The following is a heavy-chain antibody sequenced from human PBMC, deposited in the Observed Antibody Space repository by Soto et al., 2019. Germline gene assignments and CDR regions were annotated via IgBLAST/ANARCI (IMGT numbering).Heavy chain of an antibody. V-gene: IGHV3-21*01. CDR1: GFTFSSYS. D-gene: IGHD3-10*01. Sequence: GSLRLSCAASGFTFSSYSMNWVRQAPGKGLEWVSSISSSSSYIYYADSVKGRFTISRDNAKNSLYLQMNSLRAEDTAVYYCAREGDLGWITMVRGVTTGDTQNWFDPWGQGTLVTVSS. CDR3: AREGDLGWITMVRGVTTGDTQNWFDP. CDR2: ISSSSSYI. J-gene: IGHJ5*02.